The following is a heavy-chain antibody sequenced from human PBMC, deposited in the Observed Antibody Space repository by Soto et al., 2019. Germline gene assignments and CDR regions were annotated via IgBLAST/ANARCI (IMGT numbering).Heavy chain of an antibody. CDR3: ASPYYYDSSGKLVDY. V-gene: IGHV1-69*02. J-gene: IGHJ4*02. D-gene: IGHD3-22*01. CDR2: IIPILGIA. CDR1: GGTFSSYT. Sequence: SVKVSCKASGGTFSSYTISWVRQAPGQGLEWMGRIIPILGIANYAQKFQGRVTITADKSTSTAYMELSSLRSEDTAVYYCASPYYYDSSGKLVDYWGQGTLVTVSS.